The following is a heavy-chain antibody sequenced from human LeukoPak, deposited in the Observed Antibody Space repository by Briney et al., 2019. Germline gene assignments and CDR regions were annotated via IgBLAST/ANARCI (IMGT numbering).Heavy chain of an antibody. CDR2: INHSGST. CDR1: GGSFSGYY. V-gene: IGHV4-34*01. D-gene: IGHD3-10*01. Sequence: SETLSLTCAVYGGSFSGYYWSWIRQPPGKGLEWIGEINHSGSTNSNPSLKSRVTISVDTSKNQFSLKLTSVTAADTAVYYCAGDYRGSLDYWGQGTLVTVSS. CDR3: AGDYRGSLDY. J-gene: IGHJ4*02.